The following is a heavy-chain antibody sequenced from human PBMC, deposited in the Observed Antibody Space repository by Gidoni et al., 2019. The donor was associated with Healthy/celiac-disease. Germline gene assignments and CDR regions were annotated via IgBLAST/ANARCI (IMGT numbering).Heavy chain of an antibody. V-gene: IGHV3-11*05. Sequence: QVQLVESGGGLVTPGGSPRLPCAASGFTFRDSYMSWLRQAPGKGLEWVSYISSSSSYTNYADSVKGRFTISRDNAKNSLYLQMNSLRAEDTAVYYCASFPRGLWGDHAFDIWGQGTMVTVSS. CDR3: ASFPRGLWGDHAFDI. CDR2: ISSSSSYT. CDR1: GFTFRDSY. D-gene: IGHD2-21*01. J-gene: IGHJ3*02.